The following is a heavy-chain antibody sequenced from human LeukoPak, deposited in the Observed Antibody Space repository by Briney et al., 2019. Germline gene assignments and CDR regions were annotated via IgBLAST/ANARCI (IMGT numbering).Heavy chain of an antibody. CDR1: EFSFSSYD. J-gene: IGHJ4*02. CDR3: AKGPNFGSWRAVHY. CDR2: ISGDGVT. D-gene: IGHD3-10*01. Sequence: GGSLRLSCAASEFSFSSYDMSWVRQTLEKGLEGVSSISGDGVTFYADSVKGRFTISRDKSKNTLYLQMNSLRTDDTAIYYCAKGPNFGSWRAVHYWGQGSLVTVSS. V-gene: IGHV3-23*01.